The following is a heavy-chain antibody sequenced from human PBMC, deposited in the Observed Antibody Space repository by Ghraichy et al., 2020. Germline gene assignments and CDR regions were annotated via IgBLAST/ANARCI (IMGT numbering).Heavy chain of an antibody. CDR1: GFTFGSYS. D-gene: IGHD4-23*01. J-gene: IGHJ6*01. Sequence: LSLTCVGSGFTFGSYSMNWVRQSPGKGLEWVSYITSSSRFKSYADSVKGRSTISRDNAQNSLSLQMSSLTDEDTAVYYCARGSTVVRFYYYDGMDVW. V-gene: IGHV3-48*02. CDR2: ITSSSRFK. CDR3: ARGSTVVRFYYYDGMDV.